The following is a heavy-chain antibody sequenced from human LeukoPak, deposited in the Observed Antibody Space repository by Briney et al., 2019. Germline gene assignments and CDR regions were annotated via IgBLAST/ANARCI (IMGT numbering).Heavy chain of an antibody. Sequence: GSLRLSCAASGFTFSSYWMSWVRQAPGKGLEWIGSIYYSGSTYYNPSLKSRVTISVDTSKNQFSLKLSSVTAADTAVYYCARHFGGSYLAMYNWFDPWGQGTLVTVSS. J-gene: IGHJ5*02. CDR2: IYYSGST. V-gene: IGHV4-39*01. D-gene: IGHD1-26*01. CDR3: ARHFGGSYLAMYNWFDP. CDR1: GFTFSSYW.